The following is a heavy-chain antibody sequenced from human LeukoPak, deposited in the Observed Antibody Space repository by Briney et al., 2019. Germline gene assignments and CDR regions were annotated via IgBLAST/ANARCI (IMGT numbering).Heavy chain of an antibody. CDR1: GGSFSGYY. J-gene: IGHJ4*02. CDR2: INHSGST. V-gene: IGHV4-34*01. Sequence: SSETLSLTCAVYGGSFSGYYWSWIRQPPGKGLEWIGEINHSGSTNYNPSLKSRVTISVDTSKNQFSLKLSSVTAADTAVYYCARTLSSGYYRMGSFDYWGQGTLVTVSS. D-gene: IGHD3-22*01. CDR3: ARTLSSGYYRMGSFDY.